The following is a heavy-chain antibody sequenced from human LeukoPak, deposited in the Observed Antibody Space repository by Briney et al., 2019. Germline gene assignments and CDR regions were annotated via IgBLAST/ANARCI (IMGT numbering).Heavy chain of an antibody. V-gene: IGHV3-30-3*01. CDR3: ARDRSIRVRFDY. CDR1: GFTFSSYA. Sequence: GGSLRLSCAASGFTFSSYAMHWVRQAPGKGLEWVAVISYDGSNKYYADSVKGRFTISRDNSKNTLYLQMNSLRAEDTAVYYCARDRSIRVRFDYWGQGTLVTVSS. D-gene: IGHD3-3*02. CDR2: ISYDGSNK. J-gene: IGHJ4*02.